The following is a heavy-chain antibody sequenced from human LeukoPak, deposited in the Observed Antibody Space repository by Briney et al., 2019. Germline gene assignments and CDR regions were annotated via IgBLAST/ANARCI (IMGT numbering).Heavy chain of an antibody. CDR3: ARDRDYYDSSGYPPYYYYYMDV. CDR2: FNPNSGGA. CDR1: GYTFTGYD. J-gene: IGHJ6*03. D-gene: IGHD3-22*01. Sequence: ASVKLSCKASGYTFTGYDIHWGRQAPGQGLGWMGWFNPNSGGAKYTPKLQGRVTMTRDTSISTAYMQLSRLRSEDTAVYYCARDRDYYDSSGYPPYYYYYMDVWGKGTTVTVSS. V-gene: IGHV1-2*02.